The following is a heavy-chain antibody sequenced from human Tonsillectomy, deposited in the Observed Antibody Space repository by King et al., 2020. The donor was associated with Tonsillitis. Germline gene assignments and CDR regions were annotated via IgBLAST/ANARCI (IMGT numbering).Heavy chain of an antibody. CDR1: GGSISSISYY. CDR3: ARYSSGYSLNWFDP. Sequence: QLQEPGPGLVKPSETLSLTCTVSGGSISSISYYWGWIRQPPGKGLEWIGSIYYSGSTYYNPSLKSRITISVDTSNNQFSLKLSSVTAADTAVYYCARYSSGYSLNWFDPWGQGTLVTVSS. CDR2: IYYSGST. D-gene: IGHD3-22*01. V-gene: IGHV4-39*01. J-gene: IGHJ5*02.